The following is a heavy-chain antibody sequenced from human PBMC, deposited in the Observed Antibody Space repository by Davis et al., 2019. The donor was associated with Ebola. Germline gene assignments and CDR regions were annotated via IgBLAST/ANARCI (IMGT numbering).Heavy chain of an antibody. CDR3: ARGRRSNNPTYYFYYMDV. CDR1: GESFTGYY. CDR2: INDSGKI. Sequence: PSETLSLTCAVYGESFTGYYWTWIRQSPEKGLEWIGEINDSGKINYNPSLKSRVILSVETSKNQISLKVNSVTAADTAVYYCARGRRSNNPTYYFYYMDVWGKGTTVTVSS. D-gene: IGHD1-14*01. V-gene: IGHV4-34*01. J-gene: IGHJ6*03.